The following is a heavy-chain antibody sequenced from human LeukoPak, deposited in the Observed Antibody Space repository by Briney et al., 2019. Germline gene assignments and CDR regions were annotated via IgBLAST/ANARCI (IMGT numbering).Heavy chain of an antibody. J-gene: IGHJ3*02. CDR3: ARDLVTVTKGFDI. V-gene: IGHV4-59*11. D-gene: IGHD4-17*01. Sequence: SETLSLTCAVSDDSFSSHYWTWIRQPLGKGLEWIGYISYIGSTNYNPSLKSRVTISIDTSKNQFSLKLSSVTAADTAVYYCARDLVTVTKGFDIWGQGTMVSVSS. CDR2: ISYIGST. CDR1: DDSFSSHY.